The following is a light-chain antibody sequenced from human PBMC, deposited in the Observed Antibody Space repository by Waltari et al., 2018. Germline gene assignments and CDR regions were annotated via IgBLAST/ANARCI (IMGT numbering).Light chain of an antibody. CDR2: VFS. Sequence: QSALTQPPSASGPPGQSVTISCTGTTSDIGLNNPVSWYQQHPGKAPNLIIYVFSNRPSGVPDRFSGSKAGNTASLTVSGLQPEDEADYYCTSNAGTTGVFGSGTKVTVL. V-gene: IGLV2-8*01. J-gene: IGLJ1*01. CDR3: TSNAGTTGV. CDR1: TSDIGLNNP.